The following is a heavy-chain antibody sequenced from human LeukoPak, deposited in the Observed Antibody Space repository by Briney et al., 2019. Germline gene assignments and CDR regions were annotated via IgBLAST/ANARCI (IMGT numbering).Heavy chain of an antibody. CDR1: GYVFTGYY. J-gene: IGHJ3*02. CDR3: ARKRDSSWYDAFNI. CDR2: INPNSGGT. D-gene: IGHD6-13*01. Sequence: GASVKVSCKASGYVFTGYYMHWVRQAPGQGLEWMGWINPNSGGTKYAQKFQGRVTMTRDTSISTAYMELSRLRSDDTAVYYCARKRDSSWYDAFNIWGQGTMVTVSS. V-gene: IGHV1-2*02.